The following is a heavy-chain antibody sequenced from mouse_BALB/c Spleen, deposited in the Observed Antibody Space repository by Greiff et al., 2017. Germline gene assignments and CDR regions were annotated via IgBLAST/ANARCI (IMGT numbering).Heavy chain of an antibody. Sequence: VQLQQPGAELVKPGASVKLSCKASGYTFTSYWMHWVKQRPGQGLEWIGEINPSNGRTNYNEKFKSKATLTVDKSSSTAYMQLSSLTSEDSAVYYCARGKYGNFFDYWGQGTTLTVSS. CDR3: ARGKYGNFFDY. CDR1: GYTFTSYW. V-gene: IGHV1S81*02. J-gene: IGHJ2*01. CDR2: INPSNGRT. D-gene: IGHD2-10*02.